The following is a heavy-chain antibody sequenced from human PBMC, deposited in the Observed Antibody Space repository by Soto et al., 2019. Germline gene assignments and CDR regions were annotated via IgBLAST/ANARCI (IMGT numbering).Heavy chain of an antibody. CDR3: EKATRPYYDSSGLDY. J-gene: IGHJ4*02. D-gene: IGHD3-22*01. CDR1: GFTFSSYG. Sequence: GSLLLACSASGFTFSSYGMHWVRQAAGKGLEWVAVISYDGSNKYYADSVKGRFTISRDNSKNTLYLQMNSLRAEDTAVYYCEKATRPYYDSSGLDYWGQGTLVTVYS. V-gene: IGHV3-30*18. CDR2: ISYDGSNK.